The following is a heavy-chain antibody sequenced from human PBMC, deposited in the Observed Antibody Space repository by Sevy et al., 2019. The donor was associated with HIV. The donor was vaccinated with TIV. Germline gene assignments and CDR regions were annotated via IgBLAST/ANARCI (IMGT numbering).Heavy chain of an antibody. V-gene: IGHV3-30-3*01. D-gene: IGHD6-19*01. CDR1: GFTFSRHA. Sequence: GGSLRLSCVGSGFTFSRHAMHWVRQAPGKGLEWVAVILYDGSNKNYADSVKGGFTISRDNSNNKLDLEMNRLRPEDTAVYYCARSAVAGIEAWFDPWGLGTLVTVSS. CDR3: ARSAVAGIEAWFDP. CDR2: ILYDGSNK. J-gene: IGHJ5*02.